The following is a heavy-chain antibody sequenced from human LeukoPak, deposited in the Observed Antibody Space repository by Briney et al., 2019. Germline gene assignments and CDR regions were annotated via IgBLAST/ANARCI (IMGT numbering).Heavy chain of an antibody. CDR2: ISSSSGST. Sequence: GGSLRLSCAASGFTFSDYYMSWIRQAPGKGLEWISYISSSSGSTNYVADSVKGRFTISRDNSKNTLYLQMNSLRAEDTAVYYCARGLPTNYYDSSGTLDYWGQGTLVTVSS. D-gene: IGHD3-22*01. V-gene: IGHV3-11*06. CDR3: ARGLPTNYYDSSGTLDY. J-gene: IGHJ4*02. CDR1: GFTFSDYY.